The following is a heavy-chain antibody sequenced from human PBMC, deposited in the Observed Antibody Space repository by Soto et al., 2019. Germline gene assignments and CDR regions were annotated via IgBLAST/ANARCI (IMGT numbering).Heavy chain of an antibody. V-gene: IGHV3-48*01. CDR3: VRDPQDHGSGSHLF. J-gene: IGHJ4*02. D-gene: IGHD3-10*01. CDR1: GFTFSTYT. CDR2: IDSSGSTI. Sequence: PGGSLRLSCVGSGFTFSTYTMNWVRQAPGKGLEWISYIDSSGSTINHADSVKGRFTISRDNAKNSVYLQMNSLRAEDTAVYYCVRDPQDHGSGSHLFWGQGTLVTVSS.